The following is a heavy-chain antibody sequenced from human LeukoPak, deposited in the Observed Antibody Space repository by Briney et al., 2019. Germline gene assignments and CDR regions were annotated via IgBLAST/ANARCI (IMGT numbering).Heavy chain of an antibody. J-gene: IGHJ4*02. CDR3: ARDLVGGYYFDY. D-gene: IGHD1-26*01. CDR2: IYSGGST. V-gene: IGHV3-53*01. Sequence: GGSLRLSCAASGFTFSSYAVSWVRQAPGKGLEWVSVIYSGGSTYYADSVKGRFTISRDNSKNTLYLQMNSLRAEDTAVYYCARDLVGGYYFDYWGQGTLVTVSS. CDR1: GFTFSSYA.